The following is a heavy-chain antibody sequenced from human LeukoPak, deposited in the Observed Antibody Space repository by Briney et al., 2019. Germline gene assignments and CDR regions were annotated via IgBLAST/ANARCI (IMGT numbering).Heavy chain of an antibody. CDR1: GFTFSSYA. CDR3: ARGDYDFWSGSLGY. V-gene: IGHV3-30-3*01. CDR2: ISYDGSNK. Sequence: PGRSLRLSCAASGFTFSSYAMHWVRQAPGKGLEWVAGISYDGSNKYYADSVKGRFTISRDNSKNTLCLQMNSLRAEDTAVYYCARGDYDFWSGSLGYWGQGTLVTVSS. J-gene: IGHJ4*02. D-gene: IGHD3-3*01.